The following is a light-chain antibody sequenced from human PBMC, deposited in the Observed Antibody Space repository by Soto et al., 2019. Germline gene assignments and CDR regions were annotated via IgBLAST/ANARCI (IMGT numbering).Light chain of an antibody. V-gene: IGKV3-11*01. Sequence: DTVLIQSPATLSLSPGERATLSCRASHTVANFLAWYQHKAGQAPRLLIYDVSNRATGIPARFSGSGSGTDFTLTISSLEPDDFAAYYCQQRGNWPPTFGGGTKVEIK. J-gene: IGKJ4*01. CDR3: QQRGNWPPT. CDR2: DVS. CDR1: HTVANF.